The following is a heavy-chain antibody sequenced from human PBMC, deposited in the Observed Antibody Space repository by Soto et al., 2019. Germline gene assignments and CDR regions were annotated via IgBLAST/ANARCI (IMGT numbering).Heavy chain of an antibody. CDR3: ARDPPPSGIAAAGEEPYYYGMDV. V-gene: IGHV6-1*01. CDR2: TYYRSKWYN. Sequence: SQTLSLTCXISGDSVSSNSAAWSWIRQSPSRGLEWLGRTYYRSKWYNDYAVSVKSRITINPDTSKNQFSLQLNSVTPEDTAVYYCARDPPPSGIAAAGEEPYYYGMDVWGQGTTVTVSS. D-gene: IGHD6-13*01. J-gene: IGHJ6*02. CDR1: GDSVSSNSAA.